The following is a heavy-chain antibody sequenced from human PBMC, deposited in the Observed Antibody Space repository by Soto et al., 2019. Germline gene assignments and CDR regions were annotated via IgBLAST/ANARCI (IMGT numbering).Heavy chain of an antibody. CDR2: IYYSGST. Sequence: SETLSLTCTVSGGSISSYYWSWIRQPPGKGLEWIGYIYYSGSTNYNPSLKSRVTISVDTSNNQFSLKLCSVTAADTGVYYCARDARGSDSGYYYLSSMDVWGQGTTVTVSS. J-gene: IGHJ6*02. CDR3: ARDARGSDSGYYYLSSMDV. CDR1: GGSISSYY. D-gene: IGHD1-26*01. V-gene: IGHV4-59*01.